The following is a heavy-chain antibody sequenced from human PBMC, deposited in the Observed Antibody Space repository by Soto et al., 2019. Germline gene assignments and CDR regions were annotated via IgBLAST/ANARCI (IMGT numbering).Heavy chain of an antibody. Sequence: EVQLVESGGGLVKPGESLRLSCVASGFPFTTVWMNWVRQAPGKGPEWLGRVKTKAEGATTDYAAPAKGRFTILRDDSISTVYLKMTSLRIEDTALYYCTSRIRTTNDNWGQGTLVTVSS. J-gene: IGHJ4*02. CDR1: GFPFTTVW. CDR2: VKTKAEGATT. D-gene: IGHD1-1*01. V-gene: IGHV3-15*07. CDR3: TSRIRTTNDN.